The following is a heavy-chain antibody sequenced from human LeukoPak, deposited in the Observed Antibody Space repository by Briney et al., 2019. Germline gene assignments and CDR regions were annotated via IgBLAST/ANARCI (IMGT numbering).Heavy chain of an antibody. CDR3: AREWELLRKYLYH. CDR1: GYTFTGYY. CDR2: INPNSGGT. V-gene: IGHV1-2*02. Sequence: ASVKVTCKASGYTFTGYYLHWVRQAPGQGLDWMGWINPNSGGTTYAQNFKGRVTMTWDTSISTAYMELSRLRSDDTAVYYCAREWELLRKYLYHWGQGTLVTVSS. D-gene: IGHD1-26*01. J-gene: IGHJ1*01.